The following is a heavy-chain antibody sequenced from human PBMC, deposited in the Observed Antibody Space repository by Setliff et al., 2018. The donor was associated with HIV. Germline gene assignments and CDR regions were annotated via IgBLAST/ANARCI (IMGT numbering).Heavy chain of an antibody. Sequence: SETLSLTCTVSGGSISSGGYYWSWIRQHPGKGLEWIGYIYYSGSTYYNPSLKSRVTISVDPSKNQFSLKLSSVTAADTAVYYCARVCPPVRYNFWSGYYPKAGYFDYWGQGALVTVSS. CDR3: ARVCPPVRYNFWSGYYPKAGYFDY. V-gene: IGHV4-31*03. J-gene: IGHJ4*02. D-gene: IGHD3-3*01. CDR2: IYYSGST. CDR1: GGSISSGGYY.